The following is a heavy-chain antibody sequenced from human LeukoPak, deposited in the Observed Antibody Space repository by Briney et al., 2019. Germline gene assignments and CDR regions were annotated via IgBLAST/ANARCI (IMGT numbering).Heavy chain of an antibody. CDR1: GFTFSSYG. J-gene: IGHJ4*02. Sequence: GGSLRLSCAASGFTFSSYGMNWVRQAPGKGLEWVSYISSSSSTIYYADSVKGRFTISRDNAKNTLYLQMNSLRAGDTAVYYCARGDGYNSYYFDYWGQGTLVTVPS. CDR3: ARGDGYNSYYFDY. CDR2: ISSSSSTI. D-gene: IGHD5-24*01. V-gene: IGHV3-48*04.